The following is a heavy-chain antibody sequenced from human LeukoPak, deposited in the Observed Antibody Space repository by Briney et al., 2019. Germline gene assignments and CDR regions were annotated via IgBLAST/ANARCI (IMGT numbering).Heavy chain of an antibody. J-gene: IGHJ4*02. CDR1: GFTFGHYW. CDR3: ASGLRGTY. V-gene: IGHV3-7*01. D-gene: IGHD1-1*01. Sequence: GGSLRLSCAASGFTFGHYWMSWVRQAPGTGLEWVANIGPDGSEKYYVDSVKGRFTISRDNAESSLFLQMNSLRDEDTAVYYCASGLRGTYWGQGTLVTVSS. CDR2: IGPDGSEK.